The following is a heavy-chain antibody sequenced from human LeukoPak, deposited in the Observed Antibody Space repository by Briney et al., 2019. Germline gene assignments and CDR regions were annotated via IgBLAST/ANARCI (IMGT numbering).Heavy chain of an antibody. CDR3: ARHGGDYGDYYFDY. CDR1: GGSISSYY. V-gene: IGHV4-59*08. CDR2: IYYSGST. D-gene: IGHD4-17*01. Sequence: PSETLFLTCTVSGGSISSYYWSWIRQPPGKGLEWIGYIYYSGSTNYNPSLKSRVTISVDTSKNQFSLKLSSVTAADTAVYYCARHGGDYGDYYFDYWGQGTLVTVSS. J-gene: IGHJ4*02.